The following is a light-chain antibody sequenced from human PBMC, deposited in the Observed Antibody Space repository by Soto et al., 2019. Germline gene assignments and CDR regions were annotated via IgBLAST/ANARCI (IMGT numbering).Light chain of an antibody. CDR1: QSVSSN. V-gene: IGKV3-15*01. J-gene: IGKJ1*01. CDR2: GAS. Sequence: EIVMTQSPATLSVSPGERATLSCRASQSVSSNLAWYQQKPGQAPRLLIYGASTRATGVPARFSGSGSGTDSDLTISRLQSEDFVVYYCQQYNNWPPWTFGQGTKVEI. CDR3: QQYNNWPPWT.